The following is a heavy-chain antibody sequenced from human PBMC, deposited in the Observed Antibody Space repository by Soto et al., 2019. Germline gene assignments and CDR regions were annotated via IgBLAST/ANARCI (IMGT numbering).Heavy chain of an antibody. J-gene: IGHJ6*02. V-gene: IGHV4-34*01. CDR1: GGSFSGYY. Sequence: SETLSLTCXVYGGSFSGYYWSWIRQPPGKGLERIGEINHSGSTNYNPSLKSRVTISVDTSKNQFSLKLSSVTAADTAVYYCARGVYSGSYRYYYYYGMDVWGQGTTVTVSS. CDR3: ARGVYSGSYRYYYYYGMDV. CDR2: INHSGST. D-gene: IGHD1-26*01.